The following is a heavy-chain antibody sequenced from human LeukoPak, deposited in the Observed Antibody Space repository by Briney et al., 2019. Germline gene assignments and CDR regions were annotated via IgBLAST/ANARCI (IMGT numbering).Heavy chain of an antibody. CDR1: GGSISSSSYY. V-gene: IGHV4-39*07. Sequence: SETLSLTCTVSGGSISSSSYYWGWIRQPPGKGLEWIGSIYYSGSTYYNPSLKSRVTISVDTSKNQFSLKLSSVTAADTAVYYCAREGLYGSSWSLDFDYWGQGTLVTVSS. D-gene: IGHD6-13*01. J-gene: IGHJ4*02. CDR2: IYYSGST. CDR3: AREGLYGSSWSLDFDY.